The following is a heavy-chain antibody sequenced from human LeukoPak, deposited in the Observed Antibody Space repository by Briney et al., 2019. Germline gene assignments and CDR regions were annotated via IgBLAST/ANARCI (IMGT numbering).Heavy chain of an antibody. D-gene: IGHD5-12*01. V-gene: IGHV4-34*01. CDR2: INHSGST. CDR3: ARFRGYSGYDLLSGFDY. CDR1: GGSFSGYY. Sequence: QPSETLSLTCAVYGGSFSGYYWSWIRQPPGKGLEWIGEINHSGSTNYNPSLKSRVTISVDTSKNQFSLKLSSVTAADTAVYYCARFRGYSGYDLLSGFDYWGQGTLVTVSS. J-gene: IGHJ4*02.